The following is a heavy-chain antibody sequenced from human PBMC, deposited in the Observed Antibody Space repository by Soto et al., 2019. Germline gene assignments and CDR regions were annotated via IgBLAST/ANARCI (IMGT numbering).Heavy chain of an antibody. CDR3: ARDLAAAGPFDY. J-gene: IGHJ4*02. CDR1: GYTFTSYA. D-gene: IGHD6-13*01. CDR2: ISAYNGNT. Sequence: QVQLVQSGAEVKKPGASVKVSCKASGYTFTSYAFSWVRQAPGQGLEWMGWISAYNGNTNYAQKLQGRVTMTTDTSTSKADMELRSLKSDETAVYYCARDLAAAGPFDYWGQGTLVTVSS. V-gene: IGHV1-18*01.